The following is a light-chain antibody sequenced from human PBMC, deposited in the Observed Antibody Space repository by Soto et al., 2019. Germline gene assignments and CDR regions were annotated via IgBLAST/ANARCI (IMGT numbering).Light chain of an antibody. CDR3: QSYDISLSGV. CDR1: SSNIGAGFD. CDR2: GNS. J-gene: IGLJ1*01. Sequence: QPVLTQPPSVSGAPGQRVTISCNGSSSNIGAGFDVHWYQQLPGTAPKLLIYGNSNRPSGVPDRFSGSKSGTSASLAITGLQAEDEADYYCQSYDISLSGVFGTGTKLTVL. V-gene: IGLV1-40*01.